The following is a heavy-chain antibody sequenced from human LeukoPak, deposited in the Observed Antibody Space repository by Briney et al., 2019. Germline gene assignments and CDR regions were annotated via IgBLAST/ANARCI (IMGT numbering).Heavy chain of an antibody. CDR2: IYYSGST. J-gene: IGHJ6*02. Sequence: SQTLSLTCTVSGGSISSGGYYWSWIRQHPGKGLEWTGYIYYSGSTYYNPSLKSRVTISVDTSKNQFSLKLSSVTAADTAVYYCARDDMTTVTKSGMDVWGQGTTVTVSS. V-gene: IGHV4-31*03. CDR1: GGSISSGGYY. D-gene: IGHD4-11*01. CDR3: ARDDMTTVTKSGMDV.